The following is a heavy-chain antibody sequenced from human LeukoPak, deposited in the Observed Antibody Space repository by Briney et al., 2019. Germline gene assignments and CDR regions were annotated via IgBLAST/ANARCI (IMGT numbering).Heavy chain of an antibody. D-gene: IGHD6-13*01. V-gene: IGHV1-18*01. CDR3: ARKGKESDCFSSWYCDYFDY. Sequence: ASVKVSCKASGYTFTSYGISWVRQAPGQGLEWMGWISAYNGNTNYAQKLQGRVTMTTDTSTSTAYMGLRSLRSDDTAVYYCARKGKESDCFSSWYCDYFDYWGQGTLVTVSS. CDR1: GYTFTSYG. CDR2: ISAYNGNT. J-gene: IGHJ4*02.